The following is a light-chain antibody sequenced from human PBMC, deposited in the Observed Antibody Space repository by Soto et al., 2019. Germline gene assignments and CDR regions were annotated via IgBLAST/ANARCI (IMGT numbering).Light chain of an antibody. CDR1: QGISSA. V-gene: IGKV1-13*02. J-gene: IGKJ4*01. Sequence: AIQLTQSPSSLSASVGDRVTITCRASQGISSALAWYQQKPGKAPKLLISHASSLESGVPSRFSGSGSGTDFTLTISSLQPEDFATYHCQQFNTYPTLGGGTKVEIK. CDR3: QQFNTYPT. CDR2: HAS.